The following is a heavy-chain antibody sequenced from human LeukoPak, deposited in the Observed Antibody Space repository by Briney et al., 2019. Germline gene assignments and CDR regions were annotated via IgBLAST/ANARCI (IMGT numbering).Heavy chain of an antibody. CDR2: ISSSSYI. CDR1: GFTFSSYS. V-gene: IGHV3-21*01. CDR3: ARGVVAVAGDYYYYYMDV. D-gene: IGHD6-19*01. J-gene: IGHJ6*03. Sequence: GGSLRLSCAASGFTFSSYSMNWVRQAPGKGLEWVSSISSSSYIYYADSVKGRFTISRDNAKNSLYLQMNSLRAEDTAVYYCARGVVAVAGDYYYYYMDVWGKGTTVTVSS.